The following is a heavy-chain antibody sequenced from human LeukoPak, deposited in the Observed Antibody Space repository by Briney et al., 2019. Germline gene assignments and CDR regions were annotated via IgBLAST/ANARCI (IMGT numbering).Heavy chain of an antibody. CDR1: GGTFSSYA. Sequence: GGSLRLSCAASGGTFSSYAMSWVRQAPGKGLEWVSAMSGSGGSRYYADSVKGRFTISRDNSKNTLYLQMNSLRAEDAAVYYSAKDHSPYCGGDCYPHWYFDLWGRGTLVTVSS. CDR2: MSGSGGSR. V-gene: IGHV3-23*01. D-gene: IGHD2-21*02. CDR3: AKDHSPYCGGDCYPHWYFDL. J-gene: IGHJ2*01.